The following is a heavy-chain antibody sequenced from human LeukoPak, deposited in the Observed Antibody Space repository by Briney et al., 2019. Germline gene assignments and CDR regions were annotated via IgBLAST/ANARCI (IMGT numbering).Heavy chain of an antibody. CDR1: GFTFSSYG. CDR2: ISYEGSTS. CDR3: AKEGFGNYYSAYFDY. D-gene: IGHD1-26*01. V-gene: IGHV3-30*18. Sequence: PGGSPRLSCAASGFTFSSYGMQWVRQAPGKGLEWVAVISYEGSTSYYADSVKGRFTISRDNSKNTLYLQMNGLRAEDTAVYYCAKEGFGNYYSAYFDYWGQGTLVTVSS. J-gene: IGHJ4*02.